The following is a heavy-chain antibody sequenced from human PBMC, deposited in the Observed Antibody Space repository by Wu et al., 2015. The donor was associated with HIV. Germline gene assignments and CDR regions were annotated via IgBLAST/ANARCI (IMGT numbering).Heavy chain of an antibody. J-gene: IGHJ4*02. CDR2: IIPIFGTA. D-gene: IGHD6-13*01. Sequence: QVQLVQSGAEVKKPGSSVKVSCKASGGTFSSYAISWVRQAPGQGLEWMGGIIPIFGTANYAQKFQGRVTITTDESTSTAYIELSSLRSEDTAVYYCAREGRVEEQLVPSYFDYWGQGTLVTVSS. CDR1: GGTFSSYA. V-gene: IGHV1-69*05. CDR3: AREGRVEEQLVPSYFDY.